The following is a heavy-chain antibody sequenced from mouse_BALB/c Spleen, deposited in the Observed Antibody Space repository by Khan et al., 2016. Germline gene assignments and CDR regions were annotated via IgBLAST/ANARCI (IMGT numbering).Heavy chain of an antibody. V-gene: IGHV14-3*02. D-gene: IGHD2-4*01. CDR1: GFNIKDTY. J-gene: IGHJ3*01. Sequence: VQLQQSGAELVKSGASVKLSCTASGFNIKDTYMHWVKQRPEQGLEWIGRIDPAMGNTKYDPKFQGKATITADTSSNPAYLQPSSLTSEDTACSYCAGSRYYYDVGFAYWGQGALVTVSA. CDR3: AGSRYYYDVGFAY. CDR2: IDPAMGNT.